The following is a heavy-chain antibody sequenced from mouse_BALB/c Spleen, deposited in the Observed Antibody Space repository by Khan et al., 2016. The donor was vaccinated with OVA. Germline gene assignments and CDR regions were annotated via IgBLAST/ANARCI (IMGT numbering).Heavy chain of an antibody. Sequence: QVQLKESGAELVRPGVSVKLSCKGSGYTLTDYAMHWMKQSHAKSLEWIGVISTYYGHATYNQKFKGKATMTVDKSSSTAYMELARLTSEDSAIYYCARGGRFAYWGQGTLVTVSA. J-gene: IGHJ3*01. CDR2: ISTYYGHA. CDR3: ARGGRFAY. V-gene: IGHV1S137*01. D-gene: IGHD3-3*01. CDR1: GYTLTDYA.